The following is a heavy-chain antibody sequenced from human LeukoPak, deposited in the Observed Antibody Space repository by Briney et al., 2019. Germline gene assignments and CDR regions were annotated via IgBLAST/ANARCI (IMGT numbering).Heavy chain of an antibody. Sequence: KTSETLSLTCTVSSGSISSYYWSWIRQPPGKGLEWIGSIYYSGSTYYNPSLKSRVTISVDTSKNQFSLKLSSVTAADTAVYYCVHEAVAGTNYWGQGTLVTVSS. D-gene: IGHD6-19*01. CDR1: SGSISSYY. CDR2: IYYSGST. CDR3: VHEAVAGTNY. J-gene: IGHJ4*02. V-gene: IGHV4-59*05.